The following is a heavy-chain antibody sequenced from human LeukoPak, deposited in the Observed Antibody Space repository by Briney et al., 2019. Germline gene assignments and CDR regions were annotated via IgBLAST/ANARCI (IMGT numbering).Heavy chain of an antibody. V-gene: IGHV3-7*01. Sequence: PGGSLRLSCAASGFTFSNAWMSWVRQAPGKGLEWVANINQDGSQTYYVDSVKGRFTISRDNAKNTLYLQMNSLRAEDTAVYYCARAQAPPYSGSYAYYFDYWGQGTLVTVSS. CDR1: GFTFSNAW. J-gene: IGHJ4*02. CDR3: ARAQAPPYSGSYAYYFDY. CDR2: INQDGSQT. D-gene: IGHD1-26*01.